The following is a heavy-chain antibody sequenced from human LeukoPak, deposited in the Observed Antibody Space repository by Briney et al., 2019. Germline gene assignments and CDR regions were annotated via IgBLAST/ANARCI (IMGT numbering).Heavy chain of an antibody. J-gene: IGHJ6*03. CDR2: VLPIFATA. V-gene: IGHV1-69*05. CDR3: ASPKPVAGIMNYYYFMDV. Sequence: ASVKVSCKAPGGTGSGFAISWVRQAPGQGLEWMGGVLPIFATANYAQRFQGRVTITTDASTRTAFLELSSLRSEDTAVYYCASPKPVAGIMNYYYFMDVWGKGTTVTVSS. CDR1: GGTGSGFA. D-gene: IGHD6-19*01.